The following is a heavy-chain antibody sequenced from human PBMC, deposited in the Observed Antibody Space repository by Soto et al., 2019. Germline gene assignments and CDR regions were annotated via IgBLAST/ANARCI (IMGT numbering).Heavy chain of an antibody. J-gene: IGHJ5*02. CDR3: AKDFSSTSCHYPGCSGFGFDP. Sequence: PGGSLSLSFAPPGFPFIRYGMHWSRQAPGKGLEGVAVISYDGSNKYYKDSGKGRFTISRDNPKNTLYLQMTSLRAEDTAVYYCAKDFSSTSCHYPGCSGFGFDPWGQGTLVTVSS. CDR1: GFPFIRYG. CDR2: ISYDGSNK. D-gene: IGHD2-2*01. V-gene: IGHV3-30*18.